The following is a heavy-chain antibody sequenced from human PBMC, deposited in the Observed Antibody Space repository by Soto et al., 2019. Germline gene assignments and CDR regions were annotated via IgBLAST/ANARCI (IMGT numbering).Heavy chain of an antibody. V-gene: IGHV4-4*07. CDR3: ARGPGGFGDFSLDY. J-gene: IGHJ4*02. Sequence: QVQLQESCPGLGKPSETLSLSCGVSGGSISQYYWSWIRQPAGKGLEWIGRIYSGVSTNYNPSLERRVTLSVDTSETTFSLKLSSVTAADTAVYYCARGPGGFGDFSLDYWGQGTLVTVSS. CDR1: GGSISQYY. CDR2: IYSGVST. D-gene: IGHD3-10*01.